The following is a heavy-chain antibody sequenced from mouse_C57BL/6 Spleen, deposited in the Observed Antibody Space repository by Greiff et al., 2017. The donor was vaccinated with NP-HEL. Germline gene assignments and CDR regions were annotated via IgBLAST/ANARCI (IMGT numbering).Heavy chain of an antibody. D-gene: IGHD2-2*01. CDR2: IHPNSGST. CDR1: GYTFTSYW. J-gene: IGHJ3*01. CDR3: ARNYGYDEGFAY. V-gene: IGHV1-64*01. Sequence: VQLQQPGAELVKPGASVKLSCKASGYTFTSYWMHWVKQRPGQGLEWIGMIHPNSGSTNYNEKFKSKATLTVDKSSSTAYMQLSSLTSEDSAVYYCARNYGYDEGFAYWGQGTLVTVSA.